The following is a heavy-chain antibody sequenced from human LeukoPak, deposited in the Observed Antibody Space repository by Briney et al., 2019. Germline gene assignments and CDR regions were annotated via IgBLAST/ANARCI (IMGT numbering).Heavy chain of an antibody. J-gene: IGHJ4*02. CDR2: ISGSGGST. Sequence: GGSLRLSCAASGFTFSSYAMSWVRQAPGEGLEWVSGISGSGGSTYYADSVKGRFTISRDNSKNTLYLQMNSLRAEDTALYYCAKVFSQYCSGGSCCSWDYWGQGILVTVSS. D-gene: IGHD2-15*01. CDR3: AKVFSQYCSGGSCCSWDY. CDR1: GFTFSSYA. V-gene: IGHV3-23*01.